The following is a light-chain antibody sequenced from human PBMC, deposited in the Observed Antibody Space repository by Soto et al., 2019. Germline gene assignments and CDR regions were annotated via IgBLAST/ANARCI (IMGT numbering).Light chain of an antibody. J-gene: IGKJ5*01. CDR3: QQYNNWPPIT. Sequence: EVVMTQSPATLSVSPGERATLCCRSSQSVSSNLAWYQQKPGQAPRLLIYGASTRATGIPARFSGSGSGTEFTLTISSLQSEDFAVYYCQQYNNWPPITFCQGTRLEIK. CDR2: GAS. V-gene: IGKV3-15*01. CDR1: QSVSSN.